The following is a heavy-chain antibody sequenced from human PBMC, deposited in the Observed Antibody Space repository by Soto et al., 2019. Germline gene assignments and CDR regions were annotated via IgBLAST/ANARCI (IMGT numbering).Heavy chain of an antibody. CDR2: ISTNSRYT. D-gene: IGHD3-9*01. V-gene: IGHV3-11*03. CDR1: GFIFDDYA. J-gene: IGHJ5*02. Sequence: GSLRLSCAASGFIFDDYAMHWVRQAPGKGLEWISYISTNSRYTKYADSVKGRFTISRDDAKNSLYLQMNSLRVEDTAVYYCARVYDILTSAWLDPWGQGTLVTVSS. CDR3: ARVYDILTSAWLDP.